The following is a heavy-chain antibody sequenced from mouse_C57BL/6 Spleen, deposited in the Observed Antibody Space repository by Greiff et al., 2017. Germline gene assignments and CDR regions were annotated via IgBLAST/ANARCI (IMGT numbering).Heavy chain of an antibody. CDR1: GYAFSSYW. V-gene: IGHV1-80*01. J-gene: IGHJ1*03. Sequence: QVQLQQSGAELVKPGASVKISCKASGYAFSSYWMNWVKQRPGKGLEWIGQIYPGDGDTNYNGKFKGKATLTADKSSSTAYMQLSSLTSEDSAVYFGARSGPITTVVATAWYFDVWGTGTTVTVSA. CDR3: ARSGPITTVVATAWYFDV. CDR2: IYPGDGDT. D-gene: IGHD1-1*01.